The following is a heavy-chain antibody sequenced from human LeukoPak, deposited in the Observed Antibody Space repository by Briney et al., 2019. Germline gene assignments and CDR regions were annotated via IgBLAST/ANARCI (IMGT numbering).Heavy chain of an antibody. CDR2: IKSKTDGGTT. Sequence: GGSLRLSCAASGFTFSTYGMHWVRQAPGKGLEWVGRIKSKTDGGTTDYAAPVKGRFTISRDDSKNTLYLQMNSLKTEDTAVYYCTTARGGAKDYWGQGTLVTVSS. J-gene: IGHJ4*02. CDR3: TTARGGAKDY. V-gene: IGHV3-15*01. CDR1: GFTFSTYG. D-gene: IGHD1-26*01.